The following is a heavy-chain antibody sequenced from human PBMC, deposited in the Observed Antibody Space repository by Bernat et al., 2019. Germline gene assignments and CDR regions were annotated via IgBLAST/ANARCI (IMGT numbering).Heavy chain of an antibody. D-gene: IGHD3-10*01. J-gene: IGHJ3*02. Sequence: QLQLVQSGAEVKKPGASVKVSCKASGYTFTGYYMHWVRQAPGQGLEWMGWINPNSGGTNYAQKFQGWVTMTRDTSISTAYMELSRLRSDDTAVYYCARGPMVRGVIGDAFDIWGHETMVTV. V-gene: IGHV1-2*04. CDR1: GYTFTGYY. CDR2: INPNSGGT. CDR3: ARGPMVRGVIGDAFDI.